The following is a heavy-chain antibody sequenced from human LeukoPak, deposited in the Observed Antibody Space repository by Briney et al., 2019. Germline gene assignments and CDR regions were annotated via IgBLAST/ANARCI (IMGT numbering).Heavy chain of an antibody. CDR2: INYSGST. V-gene: IGHV4-59*08. J-gene: IGHJ4*02. Sequence: PSETLSLTCTVSGGSISSYYWSWIRQPPGKGLEWIGYINYSGSTFYNPSLRSRVTISVDTSNNQFSLNLHSVTAADTAVYYCAREERKFGGQAHWGQGTLVTVSS. D-gene: IGHD3-10*01. CDR1: GGSISSYY. CDR3: AREERKFGGQAH.